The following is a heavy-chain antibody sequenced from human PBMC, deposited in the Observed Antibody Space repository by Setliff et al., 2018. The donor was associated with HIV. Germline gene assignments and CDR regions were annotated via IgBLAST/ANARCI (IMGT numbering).Heavy chain of an antibody. CDR2: IYYSGST. V-gene: IGHV4-59*08. CDR3: ARGSSWPYYFDY. Sequence: SLTCTVSGGSISSFYWSWFRQPPGKGLEWIGYIYYSGSTNYNPSLKSRVTMSIDTSKNQFSLKLSSVTAADTAVYYCARGSSWPYYFDYWGQGTLVTVSS. J-gene: IGHJ4*02. CDR1: GGSISSFY. D-gene: IGHD6-13*01.